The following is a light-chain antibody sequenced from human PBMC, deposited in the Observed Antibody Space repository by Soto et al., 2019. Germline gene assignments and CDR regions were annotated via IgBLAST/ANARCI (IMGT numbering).Light chain of an antibody. Sequence: DIQMTQSPSSLSASVGDRVTVTCGASQSISSYLNWYQQKPGKAPKLLIYAASSLQSGVPSRFSGSGSGTDFTLTISSLQPEDFATYYCQQSYSTPRITFGQRTRLEI. V-gene: IGKV1-39*01. J-gene: IGKJ5*01. CDR2: AAS. CDR1: QSISSY. CDR3: QQSYSTPRIT.